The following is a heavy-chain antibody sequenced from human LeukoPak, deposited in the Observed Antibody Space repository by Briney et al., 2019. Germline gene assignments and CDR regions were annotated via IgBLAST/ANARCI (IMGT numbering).Heavy chain of an antibody. D-gene: IGHD3-16*01. CDR1: GFTFDDYG. J-gene: IGHJ4*02. Sequence: GGSLRLSCAASGFTFDDYGMSWVRQAPGKGLEWDSGLNRNGDITGYADSVKGRLIISRDNAKNSLYLQMISLRAEDTAFFHCARKGVGGELGGFDYWGQETLVTVSS. V-gene: IGHV3-20*01. CDR2: LNRNGDIT. CDR3: ARKGVGGELGGFDY.